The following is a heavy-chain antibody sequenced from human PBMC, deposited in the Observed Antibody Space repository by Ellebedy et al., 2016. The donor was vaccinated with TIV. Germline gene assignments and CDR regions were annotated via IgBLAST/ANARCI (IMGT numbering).Heavy chain of an antibody. D-gene: IGHD1-26*01. V-gene: IGHV3-7*01. Sequence: GESLKISXAASGFTFSNYWMTWVRQAPGKGLEWVANIKQDGSEKNYVDSVKGRFTISRDNAKNSLYLQMNSLRAEDTAVYYCARDASGSYYGYFDYWGQGTLVTVSS. CDR2: IKQDGSEK. CDR1: GFTFSNYW. CDR3: ARDASGSYYGYFDY. J-gene: IGHJ4*02.